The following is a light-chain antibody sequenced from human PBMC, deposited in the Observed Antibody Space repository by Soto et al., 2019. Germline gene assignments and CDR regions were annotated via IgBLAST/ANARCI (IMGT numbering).Light chain of an antibody. CDR2: GNN. Sequence: QSVLTQPPSVSGAPGQRVTISCTGSSSNIGAGYDVHWYQQLPGTAPKLLIYGNNNRPSGVPDRFSGSKSGTSASLAISGLQAEDEADYYCQSCDSSLSGSFVFGPGTKVTVL. CDR3: QSCDSSLSGSFV. V-gene: IGLV1-40*01. J-gene: IGLJ1*01. CDR1: SSNIGAGYD.